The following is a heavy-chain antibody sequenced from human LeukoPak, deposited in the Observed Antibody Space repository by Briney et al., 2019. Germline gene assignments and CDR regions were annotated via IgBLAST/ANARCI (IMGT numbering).Heavy chain of an antibody. Sequence: SETLSLTCAVYGGSFSGYYWSWIRQPPGKGLEWIGEINHSGSTNYNPSLKSRVTISVDTSKNQFSPKLSSVTAADTAVYYCARGSGDCDYWGQGTLVTVSS. CDR1: GGSFSGYY. V-gene: IGHV4-34*01. J-gene: IGHJ4*02. CDR2: INHSGST. CDR3: ARGSGDCDY. D-gene: IGHD2-21*02.